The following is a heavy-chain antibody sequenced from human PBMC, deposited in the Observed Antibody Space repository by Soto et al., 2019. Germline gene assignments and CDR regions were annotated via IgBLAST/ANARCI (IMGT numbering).Heavy chain of an antibody. D-gene: IGHD5-12*01. Sequence: PQVESGGGAVQPGRSLRLSCAASGFTFRLYGMHWVRQAPGKRQEWVAVTSYDGSKKYYADSVKGRFTISRDNSKNTLYLQMNSLRAENTAVYYCAKDSGYSGYDVYDYYYGMDVWGQGTTVTVSS. CDR1: GFTFRLYG. J-gene: IGHJ6*02. V-gene: IGHV3-30*18. CDR3: AKDSGYSGYDVYDYYYGMDV. CDR2: TSYDGSKK.